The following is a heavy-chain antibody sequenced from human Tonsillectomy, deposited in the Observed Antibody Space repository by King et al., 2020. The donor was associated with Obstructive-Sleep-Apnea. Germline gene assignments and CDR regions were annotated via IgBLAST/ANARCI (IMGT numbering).Heavy chain of an antibody. J-gene: IGHJ4*02. CDR1: GFTFNTYS. Sequence: DVQLVESGGGLVQPGGSLRLSCAASGFTFNTYSMNWVRQAPGKGLEWGSYIDSRSEKIYYADSLKGRFTISRDNARNSLYLHMNYLRAEDTAVYNCAREDYYDNSGSERGVYWGQGTPVTVSS. D-gene: IGHD3-22*01. V-gene: IGHV3-48*04. CDR2: IDSRSEKI. CDR3: AREDYYDNSGSERGVY.